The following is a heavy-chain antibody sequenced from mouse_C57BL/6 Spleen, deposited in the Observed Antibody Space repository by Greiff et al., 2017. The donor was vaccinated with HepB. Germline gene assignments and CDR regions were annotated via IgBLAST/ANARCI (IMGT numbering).Heavy chain of an antibody. CDR2: IPPNSGST. D-gene: IGHD1-1*01. V-gene: IGHV1-64*01. J-gene: IGHJ2*01. CDR3: ARSVVEGDFDY. CDR1: GYTFTSYW. Sequence: QVQLQQPGAELVKPGASVKLSCKASGYTFTSYWMHWVKQRPGQGLEWIGMIPPNSGSTNYLETFKSKATLTVDKTSSTAYMQLSSLTSEDSAVYYCARSVVEGDFDYWGQGTTLTVSS.